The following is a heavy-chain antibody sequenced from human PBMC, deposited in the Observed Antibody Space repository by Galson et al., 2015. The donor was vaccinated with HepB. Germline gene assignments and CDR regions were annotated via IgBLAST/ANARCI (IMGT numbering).Heavy chain of an antibody. CDR1: GFTFSNYS. Sequence: SLRLSCAASGFTFSNYSMNWVRQAPGRGLEWVSSISSSRSTIYYADSVKGRFTISTDNAKNSLYLQMNSLRAEDTAVYYCARFYDSDGYYIYWYFDLWGRGTLVTVSS. J-gene: IGHJ2*01. V-gene: IGHV3-48*04. D-gene: IGHD3-22*01. CDR2: ISSSRSTI. CDR3: ARFYDSDGYYIYWYFDL.